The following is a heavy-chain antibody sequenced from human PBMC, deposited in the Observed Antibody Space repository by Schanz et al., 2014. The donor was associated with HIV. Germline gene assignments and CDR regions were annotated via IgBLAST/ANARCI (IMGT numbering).Heavy chain of an antibody. D-gene: IGHD2-2*01. Sequence: QVQLVQSGAEVKKPGASVKVSCKASGYTFPDYYIHWVRQAPGQGLEWMGWINPSSGGTNLAQKFQGRVTMTRDTSISTAYMEVSRLRSDDTAVYYCARDRGSISWMGRAFDIWGQGTMVTVSS. J-gene: IGHJ3*02. CDR2: INPSSGGT. V-gene: IGHV1-2*02. CDR3: ARDRGSISWMGRAFDI. CDR1: GYTFPDYY.